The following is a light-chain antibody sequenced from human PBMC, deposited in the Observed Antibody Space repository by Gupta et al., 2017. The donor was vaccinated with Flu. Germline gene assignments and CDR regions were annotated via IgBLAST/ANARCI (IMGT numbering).Light chain of an antibody. CDR3: RQHHAYPLT. CDR1: QDIRSD. J-gene: IGKJ5*01. Sequence: PSSLSASVGDTVTITCRASQDIRSDLGWYQQKPGKAPKRLIYAASTLQSGVPSTFSGSGSGTEFTLTISNLQPEDFATYYCRQHHAYPLTFGQGTRLDIK. CDR2: AAS. V-gene: IGKV1-17*02.